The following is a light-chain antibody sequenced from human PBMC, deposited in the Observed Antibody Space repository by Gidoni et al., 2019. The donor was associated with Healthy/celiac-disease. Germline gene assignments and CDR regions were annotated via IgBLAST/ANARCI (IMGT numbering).Light chain of an antibody. Sequence: SYELTQPPSVSCSPGQTASITCSGDKLGDKYACWYQQKPGQSPVRVIYQDSKRPSGIPERFSGSNSGNTATLTISGTQAMDEADYYCQAWDSSTANVVFGGGTKLTVL. CDR2: QDS. V-gene: IGLV3-1*01. J-gene: IGLJ2*01. CDR3: QAWDSSTANVV. CDR1: KLGDKY.